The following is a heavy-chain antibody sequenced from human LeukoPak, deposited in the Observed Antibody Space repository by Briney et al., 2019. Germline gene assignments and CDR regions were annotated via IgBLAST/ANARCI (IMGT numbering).Heavy chain of an antibody. V-gene: IGHV4-39*01. CDR3: ARLGAGPTYYDFWSGYSSFYFDY. Sequence: SETLSLTCTVSGGSISSSSYYWGWIRQPPGKGLEWIGSIHYSGSTYYNPSLKSRVTISVDTSKNQFSLKLNSVTATDTAVYYCARLGAGPTYYDFWSGYSSFYFDYWGQGTLITVSS. J-gene: IGHJ4*02. CDR2: IHYSGST. CDR1: GGSISSSSYY. D-gene: IGHD3-3*01.